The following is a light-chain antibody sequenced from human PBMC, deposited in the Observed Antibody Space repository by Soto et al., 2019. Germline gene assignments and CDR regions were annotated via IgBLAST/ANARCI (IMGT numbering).Light chain of an antibody. CDR3: QQRSKWRT. Sequence: EIVLTHSPATLSLSPCERATLSFRASQSVSSYLAWYQQKPGQAPRLLIYDASKRATGIPARFSGSGFGTDYTLTISSLEPEDFAVYYCQQRSKWRTFGQGTKVDIK. CDR2: DAS. CDR1: QSVSSY. V-gene: IGKV3-11*01. J-gene: IGKJ1*01.